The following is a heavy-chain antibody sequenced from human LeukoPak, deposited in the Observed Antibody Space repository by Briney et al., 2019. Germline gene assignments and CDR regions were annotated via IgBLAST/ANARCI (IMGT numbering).Heavy chain of an antibody. D-gene: IGHD1-26*01. CDR3: ARTSIVGATKQFDY. CDR2: IYYSGST. Sequence: SETLSLTCTVSGGSISSGGYYWSWIRQHPGKGLEWIGYIYYSGSTYCNPSLKSRVTISVDTSKNQFSLKLSSVTAADTAVYYCARTSIVGATKQFDYWGQGTLVTVSS. CDR1: GGSISSGGYY. J-gene: IGHJ4*02. V-gene: IGHV4-31*03.